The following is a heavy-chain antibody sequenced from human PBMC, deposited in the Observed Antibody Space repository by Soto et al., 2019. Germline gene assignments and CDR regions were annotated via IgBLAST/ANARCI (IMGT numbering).Heavy chain of an antibody. CDR3: AKDREPVAVAVAFDY. J-gene: IGHJ4*02. D-gene: IGHD6-19*01. CDR2: ISYDGSNK. Sequence: QVQLVESGGGVVQPGRSLRLSCAASGFTFSSYGMHWVRQAPGKGLEWVAVISYDGSNKYYADSVKGRFTISRDNSKNTLYLQMNSLRAEDTAVYYCAKDREPVAVAVAFDYWGQGTLVTVSS. V-gene: IGHV3-30*18. CDR1: GFTFSSYG.